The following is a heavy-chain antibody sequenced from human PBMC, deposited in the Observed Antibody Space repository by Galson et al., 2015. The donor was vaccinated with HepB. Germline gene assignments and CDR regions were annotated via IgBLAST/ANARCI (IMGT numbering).Heavy chain of an antibody. CDR1: GFTVNSNY. CDR3: ARGESSTWYYFDY. CDR2: IYSGGST. Sequence: SLRLSCAASGFTVNSNYLSWVRQAPGKGLEWVSIIYSGGSTYYADSVKDRFTISRDSSKNMLYLQMNSLRAEDTAVYYCARGESSTWYYFDYWGQGTLVTVSS. V-gene: IGHV3-66*01. J-gene: IGHJ4*02. D-gene: IGHD6-13*01.